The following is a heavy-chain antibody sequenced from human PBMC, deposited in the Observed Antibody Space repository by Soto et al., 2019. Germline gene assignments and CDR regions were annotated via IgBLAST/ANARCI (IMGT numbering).Heavy chain of an antibody. CDR1: GFTFSDYY. CDR2: ISSSSSYT. V-gene: IGHV3-11*05. J-gene: IGHJ4*02. Sequence: GGSLRLSCAASGFTFSDYYMSWIRQAPGKGLEWVSYISSSSSYTNYADSVKGRSTISRDNAKNSLYLQMNSLRAEDTAVYYWARDRGSGSSLGYWGQETLVTVPS. CDR3: ARDRGSGSSLGY. D-gene: IGHD3-10*01.